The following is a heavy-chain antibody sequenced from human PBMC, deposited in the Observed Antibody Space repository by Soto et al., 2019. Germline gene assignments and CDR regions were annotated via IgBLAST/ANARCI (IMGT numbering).Heavy chain of an antibody. Sequence: QVQLVESGGGVVQPGRSLRLSCAASGFTFSSYAMHWVRQAPGKGLEWVAVISYDGSNKYYADSVKGRFTISRDNSKNTLYLQMNTLRAEDTAVYYCPRGGGGWYANPIDYWGQGTLVTVSS. CDR3: PRGGGGWYANPIDY. J-gene: IGHJ4*02. D-gene: IGHD6-19*01. CDR1: GFTFSSYA. V-gene: IGHV3-30-3*01. CDR2: ISYDGSNK.